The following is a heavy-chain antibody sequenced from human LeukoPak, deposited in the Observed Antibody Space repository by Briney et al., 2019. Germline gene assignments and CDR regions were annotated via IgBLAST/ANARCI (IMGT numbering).Heavy chain of an antibody. Sequence: SETLSLTCTVSGVSIGGFYWNWIRQPPRKGLEWVGYSHTGGSISSNPSLNSGVAFSMDTSKNQVSLRLNSVTATDTAVYYCARRRGGFGEGEFDYWGQGIPVTVST. CDR2: SHTGGSI. CDR3: ARRRGGFGEGEFDY. D-gene: IGHD3-10*01. V-gene: IGHV4-4*08. CDR1: GVSIGGFY. J-gene: IGHJ4*02.